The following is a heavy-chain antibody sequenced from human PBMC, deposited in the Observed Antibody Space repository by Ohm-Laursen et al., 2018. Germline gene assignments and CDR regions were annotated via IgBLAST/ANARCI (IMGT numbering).Heavy chain of an antibody. D-gene: IGHD3-22*01. Sequence: TLSLTCAVYGGSFSGYYWSWIRQPPGKGLEWIGYIYYSGSTNYNPSLKSRVTISVDTSKNQFSLKLSSVTAADTAVYYCARDHYDSSGYDYWGQGTLVTVSS. J-gene: IGHJ4*02. V-gene: IGHV4-59*01. CDR2: IYYSGST. CDR1: GGSFSGYY. CDR3: ARDHYDSSGYDY.